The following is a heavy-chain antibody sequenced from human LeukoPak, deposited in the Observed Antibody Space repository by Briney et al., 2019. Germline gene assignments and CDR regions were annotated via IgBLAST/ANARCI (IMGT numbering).Heavy chain of an antibody. CDR1: GGSFSGYH. Sequence: SETLSLTCAVYGGSFSGYHWSWIRQPPGKGLEWIGEINHSGSTNYNPSLKSRVTISVDTSKNQFSLKLSSVTAADTAVYYCAREGTVVRGVTYYYYMDVWGKGTTVTTSS. CDR3: AREGTVVRGVTYYYYMDV. CDR2: INHSGST. D-gene: IGHD3-10*01. J-gene: IGHJ6*03. V-gene: IGHV4-34*01.